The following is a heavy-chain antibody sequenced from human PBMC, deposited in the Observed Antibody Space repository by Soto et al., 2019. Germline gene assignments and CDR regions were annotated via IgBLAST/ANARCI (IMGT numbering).Heavy chain of an antibody. CDR1: GFTFSDYY. CDR3: ARGGSSGWYARAFDI. D-gene: IGHD6-19*01. Sequence: GGSLRLSCAASGFTFSDYYMSWIRQAPGKGLEWVSYISSSGSTIYYADSVKGRLTISRDNAKNSLYLQMNSLRAEDTAVYYCARGGSSGWYARAFDIWGQGTMVTVSS. CDR2: ISSSGSTI. J-gene: IGHJ3*02. V-gene: IGHV3-11*01.